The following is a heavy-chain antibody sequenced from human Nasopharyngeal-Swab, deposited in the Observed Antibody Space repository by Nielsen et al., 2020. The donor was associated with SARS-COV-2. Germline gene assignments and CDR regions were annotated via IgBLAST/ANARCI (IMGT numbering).Heavy chain of an antibody. CDR1: GYSISSGYY. V-gene: IGHV4-38-2*02. Sequence: SETLSLTCTVSGYSISSGYYWGWIRQPPGKGLEWIGGIYHSGSTYYNPSLKSRVTISVDTSKNQFSLKLSSVTAADTAVYYCARDGQYYDSSGYYYSDAFDIWGQGTMVTVSS. CDR3: ARDGQYYDSSGYYYSDAFDI. D-gene: IGHD3-22*01. CDR2: IYHSGST. J-gene: IGHJ3*02.